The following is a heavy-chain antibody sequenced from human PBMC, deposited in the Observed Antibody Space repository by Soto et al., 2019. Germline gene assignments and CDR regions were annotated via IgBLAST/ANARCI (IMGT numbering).Heavy chain of an antibody. V-gene: IGHV3-21*01. CDR2: ISSSSSYI. Sequence: PGGSLRLSCAASGFTCSSYSMNWVRQAPGKGLEWVSSISSSSSYIYYADSVKGRFTISRDNAKNSLSLQMNSLRAEDTAVYYCARDKTIIIFGVAPDHAAFAIWAQGTMVPVSS. CDR3: ARDKTIIIFGVAPDHAAFAI. CDR1: GFTCSSYS. D-gene: IGHD3-3*01. J-gene: IGHJ3*02.